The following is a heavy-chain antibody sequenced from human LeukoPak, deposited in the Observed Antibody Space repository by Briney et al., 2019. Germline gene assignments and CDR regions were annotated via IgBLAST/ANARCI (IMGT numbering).Heavy chain of an antibody. CDR1: GXXFXXYS. Sequence: PGGSLRLSCAASGXXFXXYSMXWXXXAPGXGLXXVXXIXSXSSYIYYADSXKGRFTISRDNAKNSLYLQMNSLRAEDTAVYYCAXGFGYSYGTYFDYWGQGTLVTVSS. CDR3: AXGFGYSYGTYFDY. V-gene: IGHV3-21*01. CDR2: IXSXSSYI. J-gene: IGHJ4*02. D-gene: IGHD5-18*01.